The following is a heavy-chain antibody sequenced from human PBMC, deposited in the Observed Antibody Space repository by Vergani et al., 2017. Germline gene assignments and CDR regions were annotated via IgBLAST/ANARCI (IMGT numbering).Heavy chain of an antibody. Sequence: EVQLVQSGAELKKPGESLKISCKGSGYSFSNYWIGWVRQMPGKGLEWMGIIYPGNSDIRYSPSFQGQVTITVDKSISTAYLQWSSLKASDTAMSYCARTLGNYYFDYWGQGTLVTVSS. J-gene: IGHJ4*02. CDR3: ARTLGNYYFDY. CDR1: GYSFSNYW. D-gene: IGHD7-27*01. CDR2: IYPGNSDI. V-gene: IGHV5-51*01.